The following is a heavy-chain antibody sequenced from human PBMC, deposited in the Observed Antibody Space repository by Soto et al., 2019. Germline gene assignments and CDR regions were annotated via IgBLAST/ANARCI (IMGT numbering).Heavy chain of an antibody. J-gene: IGHJ6*02. V-gene: IGHV3-43*01. Sequence: GGSLTLSCAAYTLTVAAYTMDSVRQAGRKGLERVSLISSDGGSAYSGDSLQRRFTISTAKSKNYLYLQLNSLRTESTALYDCAKDESLIMTGSYSVMDVWGQGTTDTVSS. D-gene: IGHD3-9*01. CDR3: AKDESLIMTGSYSVMDV. CDR1: TLTVAAYT. CDR2: ISSDGGSA.